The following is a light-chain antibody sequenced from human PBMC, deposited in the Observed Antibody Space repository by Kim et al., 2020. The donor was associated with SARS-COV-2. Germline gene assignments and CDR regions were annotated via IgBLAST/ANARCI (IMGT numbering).Light chain of an antibody. J-gene: IGKJ2*02. CDR2: DAS. Sequence: DIQMTQSPSTLSASVGDRVTITCRASQSVNIYLAWYQHRPGKAPDLLIYDASILQTGVPSRFGGSGSGTDFTLTISGLQPDDFATYYCQEYKSNSWTFGQGTKLEI. V-gene: IGKV1-5*01. CDR1: QSVNIY. CDR3: QEYKSNSWT.